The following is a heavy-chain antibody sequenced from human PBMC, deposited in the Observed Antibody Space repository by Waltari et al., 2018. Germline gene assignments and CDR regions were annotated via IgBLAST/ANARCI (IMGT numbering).Heavy chain of an antibody. Sequence: QVQLVQSGAEVKKPGASVKVSCKASGYSFRNFDINWVRQATGQGLEWMGWTEPNSGKTRYAQKFKGRVTFTRDTSMSIADMELSNLRSDDTAVYYWARGATSMVYYYYMDVWGKGTTVTVSS. V-gene: IGHV1-8*03. D-gene: IGHD5-18*01. CDR1: GYSFRNFD. J-gene: IGHJ6*03. CDR3: ARGATSMVYYYYMDV. CDR2: TEPNSGKT.